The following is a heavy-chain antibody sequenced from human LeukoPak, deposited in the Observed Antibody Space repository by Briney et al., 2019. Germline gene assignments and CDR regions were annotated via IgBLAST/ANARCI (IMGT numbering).Heavy chain of an antibody. CDR2: IYYSGST. CDR3: ARGEGVTTWFDP. D-gene: IGHD4-17*01. CDR1: GGSISSGDYY. Sequence: SQTLSLTCTVSGGSISSGDYYWSWIRQPPGKGLEWIGYIYYSGSTYYNPSLKSRVTISVDTSKNQFSLKLRSVTAADTAVYYCARGEGVTTWFDPWGQGTLVTVSS. J-gene: IGHJ5*02. V-gene: IGHV4-30-4*01.